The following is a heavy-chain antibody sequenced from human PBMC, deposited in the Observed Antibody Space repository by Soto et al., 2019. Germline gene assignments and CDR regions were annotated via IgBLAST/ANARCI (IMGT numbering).Heavy chain of an antibody. Sequence: SETLSLTCAVYGGSFSCYYWSWIRQPPGKGLEWIGEINHSGSTNYNPSLKSRVTISVDTSKNQFSLKLSSVTAADTAVYYCARAREGYCSSTSCYDYFDYWGQGTLVTVSS. V-gene: IGHV4-34*01. D-gene: IGHD2-2*01. CDR1: GGSFSCYY. CDR3: ARAREGYCSSTSCYDYFDY. CDR2: INHSGST. J-gene: IGHJ4*02.